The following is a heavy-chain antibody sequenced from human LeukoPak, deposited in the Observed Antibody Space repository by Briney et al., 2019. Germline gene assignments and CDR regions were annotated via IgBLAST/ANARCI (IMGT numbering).Heavy chain of an antibody. V-gene: IGHV3-23*01. CDR1: LFTFSSNY. CDR3: AKDYDSSGYPDY. J-gene: IGHJ4*02. CDR2: VSSTGAGT. Sequence: PGVSLRLSCASSLFTFSSNYMMGVRQAPGKGLEGVSAVSSTGAGTLYADSVKGRFPISRDNSKNTLYLQMNSLRAEDTAVYYCAKDYDSSGYPDYWGQGTLVTVSS. D-gene: IGHD3-22*01.